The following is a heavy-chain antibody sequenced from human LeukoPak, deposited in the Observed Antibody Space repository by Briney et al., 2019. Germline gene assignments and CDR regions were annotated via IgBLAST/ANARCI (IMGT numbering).Heavy chain of an antibody. J-gene: IGHJ4*02. D-gene: IGHD6-6*01. Sequence: ASVRVSCKTSGYTFTDDYIHWMRQAPGQGLEWMGWINSNSGGTSYAQKFQGRVTLTRDTPTRTAFMELNRLTSDDTAVYYCARTSIAARRADFDYWGQGTVVTVSS. CDR2: INSNSGGT. V-gene: IGHV1-2*02. CDR1: GYTFTDDY. CDR3: ARTSIAARRADFDY.